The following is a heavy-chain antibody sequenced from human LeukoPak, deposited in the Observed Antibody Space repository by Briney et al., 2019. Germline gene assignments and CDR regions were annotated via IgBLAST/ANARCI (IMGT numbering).Heavy chain of an antibody. Sequence: SETLSLTCAVSSDSISSDGYAWNWIRQPPGKGLEWIGYIYYSGSTYFNPSLKSRVTMSVDTSKNQFSLRLSSVTAADTAVYYCARDNDYYDSSGYPGSFDTWGQGILVTVSS. J-gene: IGHJ4*02. CDR1: SDSISSDGYA. V-gene: IGHV4-30-4*07. D-gene: IGHD3-22*01. CDR3: ARDNDYYDSSGYPGSFDT. CDR2: IYYSGST.